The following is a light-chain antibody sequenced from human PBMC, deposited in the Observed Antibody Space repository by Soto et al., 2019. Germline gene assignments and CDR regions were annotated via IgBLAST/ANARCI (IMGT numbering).Light chain of an antibody. V-gene: IGLV2-14*01. Sequence: QSVLTQPASVSGSPGQSITISCTGTSSDVGAYNYVSWYQQYPGKAPKVMIYDVSNRPSGVSNRFSGSKSGNTASLTISGLQAEDEADYYCCSYTTSSTAVFGGGTKLTVL. CDR1: SSDVGAYNY. CDR2: DVS. CDR3: CSYTTSSTAV. J-gene: IGLJ2*01.